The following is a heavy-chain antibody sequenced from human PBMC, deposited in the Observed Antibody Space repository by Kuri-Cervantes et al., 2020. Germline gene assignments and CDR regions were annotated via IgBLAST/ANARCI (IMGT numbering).Heavy chain of an antibody. J-gene: IGHJ6*02. CDR1: GFTFSSYW. V-gene: IGHV3-7*01. D-gene: IGHD5-18*01. Sequence: GESLKISCAASGFTFSSYWMSWVRQAPGKGLEWVANIKQDGSEKYYVDSVKGRFTISRDNAKNSLCLQMNSLRAEDTAVYYCARDLYSYGPWGYYGMDDWGQGTTVTVSS. CDR3: ARDLYSYGPWGYYGMDD. CDR2: IKQDGSEK.